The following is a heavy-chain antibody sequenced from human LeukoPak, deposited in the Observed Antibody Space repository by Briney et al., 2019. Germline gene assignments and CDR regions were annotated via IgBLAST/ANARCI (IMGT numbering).Heavy chain of an antibody. D-gene: IGHD4-11*01. CDR2: IYYSGST. CDR3: ASSDTVTDANWFDP. V-gene: IGHV4-59*01. J-gene: IGHJ5*02. CDR1: GGSISNYY. Sequence: SETLSLTCTVSGGSISNYYWYWIRQPPGKGLEWIGYIYYSGSTNYNPSLKSRVTISVDTSKNQFSLKLSSVTAADTAVYYCASSDTVTDANWFDPWGQGTLVTVSS.